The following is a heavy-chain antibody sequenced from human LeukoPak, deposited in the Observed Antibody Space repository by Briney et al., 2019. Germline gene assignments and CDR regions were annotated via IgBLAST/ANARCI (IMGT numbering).Heavy chain of an antibody. Sequence: GGSLRLSCAASGFTFSSSWMSWVRQTPGKGLEWISYISSSSNTIYYADSVEGRFTISRDNAKNALYLQMNNLRAEDSAVYFCARDINYCTPTLCHRNWFDPWGQGTLVTVSS. CDR1: GFTFSSSW. V-gene: IGHV3-48*01. CDR3: ARDINYCTPTLCHRNWFDP. D-gene: IGHD2-8*01. CDR2: ISSSSNTI. J-gene: IGHJ5*02.